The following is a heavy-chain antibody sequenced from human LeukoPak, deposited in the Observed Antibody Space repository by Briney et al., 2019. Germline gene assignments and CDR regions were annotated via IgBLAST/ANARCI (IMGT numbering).Heavy chain of an antibody. CDR3: ATDLGLTMIRGVIVH. V-gene: IGHV3-15*01. Sequence: GGSLRLSCAASGFNLNNAWMTWVRQAPGKGLEWVGRIKSKGDAETTDYGASVKGRFTMSRDDSTATVYLQMNLLQAEDTAMYYCATDLGLTMIRGVIVHWGQGALVIVTS. CDR2: IKSKGDAETT. J-gene: IGHJ4*02. CDR1: GFNLNNAW. D-gene: IGHD3-10*01.